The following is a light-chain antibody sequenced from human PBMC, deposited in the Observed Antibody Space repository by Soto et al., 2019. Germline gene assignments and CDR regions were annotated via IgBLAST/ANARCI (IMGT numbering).Light chain of an antibody. Sequence: EIVLTQSPATLSLSPGERATLSCRASQSVRNDLVWYHQKPGQAPRVLIYSASTRATGIPARFSSSGSGTDFTLTISSLDAEDFAVYYCQQRTNWPPTFGGGTKVEMK. CDR2: SAS. CDR3: QQRTNWPPT. J-gene: IGKJ4*01. V-gene: IGKV3-11*01. CDR1: QSVRND.